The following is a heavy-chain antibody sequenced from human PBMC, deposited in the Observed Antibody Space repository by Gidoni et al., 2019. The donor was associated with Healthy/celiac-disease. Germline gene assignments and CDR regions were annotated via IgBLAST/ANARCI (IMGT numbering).Heavy chain of an antibody. CDR1: GFTFSDYY. CDR2: ISSSSSYT. V-gene: IGHV3-11*05. Sequence: QVQLVESGGGLVKPGGSLRLSCAASGFTFSDYYMSWIRQAPGKGLEWVSYISSSSSYTNYADSVKGRFTISRDNAKNSLYLQMNSLRAEDTAVYYCARIEVEDAATGWFDPWGQGTLVTVSS. CDR3: ARIEVEDAATGWFDP. J-gene: IGHJ5*02. D-gene: IGHD2-15*01.